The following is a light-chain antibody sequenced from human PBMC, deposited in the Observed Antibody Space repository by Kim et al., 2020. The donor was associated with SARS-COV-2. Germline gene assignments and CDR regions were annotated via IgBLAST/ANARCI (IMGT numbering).Light chain of an antibody. CDR2: KVS. J-gene: IGKJ5*01. V-gene: IGKV2-30*01. CDR1: QSLVYSDGNTY. Sequence: DVVMTQSPLSLPVTLGQPASISCRSSQSLVYSDGNTYLNWFQQRPGQSPRRLIYKVSNRDSGVPDRFSGSGSGTDFTLKISWVEAEDVGVYYCMQGIHPITFGQGTRLEIK. CDR3: MQGIHPIT.